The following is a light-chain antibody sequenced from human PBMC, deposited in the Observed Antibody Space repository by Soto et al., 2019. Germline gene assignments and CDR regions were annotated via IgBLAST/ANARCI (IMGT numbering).Light chain of an antibody. CDR2: GSS. Sequence: EIVMTQSPATLSVSPGERDTLSCRASQSVNSNLAWYQQKPCQAPSLLRYGSSTRATGVPPRFSGSWSGTEFNLSISSLQPEDVAAYYCQQYNNWPSYCFGQGTKLAIK. J-gene: IGKJ2*03. V-gene: IGKV3-15*01. CDR3: QQYNNWPSYC. CDR1: QSVNSN.